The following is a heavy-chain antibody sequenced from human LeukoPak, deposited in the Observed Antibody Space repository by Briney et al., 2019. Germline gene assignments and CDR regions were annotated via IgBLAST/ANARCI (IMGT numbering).Heavy chain of an antibody. J-gene: IGHJ4*02. D-gene: IGHD3-3*01. CDR1: GYTFTSYD. CDR3: ARDLYLFGVVTGFDN. V-gene: IGHV1-8*01. CDR2: MNPNSGNT. Sequence: GASVKVSCKASGYTFTSYDINWVRQATGQGLEWMGWMNPNSGNTGYAQKFQGRVTMTRNTSISTAYMELSSLRSEDTAVYYCARDLYLFGVVTGFDNWGQETLVTVSS.